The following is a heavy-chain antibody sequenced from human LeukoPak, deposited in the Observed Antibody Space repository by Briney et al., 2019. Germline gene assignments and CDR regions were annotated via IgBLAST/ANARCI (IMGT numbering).Heavy chain of an antibody. CDR3: AKGGIRSLHDYYYMDV. J-gene: IGHJ6*03. V-gene: IGHV3-30-3*01. CDR2: ISYDGSNK. D-gene: IGHD3-16*01. CDR1: GFTFSSYA. Sequence: RRSLRLSCAASGFTFSSYAMHWVRQAPGKGLEWVAVISYDGSNKYYADSVKGRFTISRDNSKNTLYLQMNSLRAEDTAVYYCAKGGIRSLHDYYYMDVWGKGTTVTVSS.